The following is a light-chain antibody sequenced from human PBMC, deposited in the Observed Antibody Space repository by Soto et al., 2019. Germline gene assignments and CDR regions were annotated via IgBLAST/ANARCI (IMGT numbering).Light chain of an antibody. CDR1: ESVSSSF. CDR3: QQYDTSPET. J-gene: IGKJ1*01. V-gene: IGKV3-20*01. Sequence: EIVLTQSPGTLSLTPGERATLSCRASESVSSSFLVWYKQRPGQAPRLLMSGASTRATGTPDRFSGGGSGTDFTPTISSLEHEDAAVYYYQQYDTSPETFGQGTKVEIK. CDR2: GAS.